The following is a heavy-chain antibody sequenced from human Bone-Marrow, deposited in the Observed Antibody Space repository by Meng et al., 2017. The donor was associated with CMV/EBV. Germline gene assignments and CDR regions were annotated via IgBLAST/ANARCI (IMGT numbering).Heavy chain of an antibody. CDR3: ARERLYQPLWGDALDV. V-gene: IGHV3-21*01. J-gene: IGHJ3*01. Sequence: GESLKISCAPSGFTFNTYTIHWVRQAPGKGLEWVSSISSSRSYINYADSVKGRFTISRDNAKNSVFLQLSSLRVEDTAVYYCARERLYQPLWGDALDVWGQGTKVTV. CDR1: GFTFNTYT. D-gene: IGHD2-2*01. CDR2: ISSSRSYI.